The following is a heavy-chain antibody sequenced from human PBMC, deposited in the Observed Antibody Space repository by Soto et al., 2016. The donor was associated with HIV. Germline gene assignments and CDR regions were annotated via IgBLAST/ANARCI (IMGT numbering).Heavy chain of an antibody. J-gene: IGHJ3*02. CDR3: ATLGYCSGGSCYTSPLMAFDI. CDR1: GFTFSSYW. D-gene: IGHD2-15*01. V-gene: IGHV3-74*01. CDR2: INSDGSST. Sequence: EVQLVESGGGLVQPGGSLRLSCAASGFTFSSYWMHWVRQAPGKGLVWVSRINSDGSSTSYADSVKGRFTISRDNAKNTLYLQMNSLRAEDTAVYYCATLGYCSGGSCYTSPLMAFDIWGQGTMVTVSS.